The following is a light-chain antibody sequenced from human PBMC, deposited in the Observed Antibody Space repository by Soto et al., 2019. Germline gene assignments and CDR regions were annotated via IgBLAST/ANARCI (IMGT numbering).Light chain of an antibody. J-gene: IGKJ1*01. V-gene: IGKV1-5*01. Sequence: DIQMTQSPSSLSASVGDRVTMTCQASQSISDSLAWYQHKPGKAPYLLISDASNLERGVPSRFSGSGSGTEFTLTISSMQPDDFATYYCQQYKGYSRTFGQGTKVDIK. CDR2: DAS. CDR3: QQYKGYSRT. CDR1: QSISDS.